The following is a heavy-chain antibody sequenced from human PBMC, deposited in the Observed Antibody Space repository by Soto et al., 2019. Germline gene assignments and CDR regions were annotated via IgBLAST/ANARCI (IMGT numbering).Heavy chain of an antibody. J-gene: IGHJ6*02. Sequence: PSETLSLTCTVSGGSISSSGYYWGWIRQPPGKGLEWIGSIYYSGSTYYNPSLKSRVTISVDTSKNQFSLKLSSVTAADTAVYYCARAFLNVDTAMAYGMDVWGQGTTVTVSS. D-gene: IGHD5-18*01. CDR1: GGSISSSGYY. V-gene: IGHV4-39*07. CDR3: ARAFLNVDTAMAYGMDV. CDR2: IYYSGST.